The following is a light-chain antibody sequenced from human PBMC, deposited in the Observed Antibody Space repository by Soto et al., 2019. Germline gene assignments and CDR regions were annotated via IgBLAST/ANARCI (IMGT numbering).Light chain of an antibody. CDR3: QQYNSYSWT. V-gene: IGKV1-5*01. CDR1: QSISSW. CDR2: DAS. J-gene: IGKJ1*01. Sequence: DIQMTQSPSTLSASVGDRVTITCRASQSISSWLAWYQQKPGKAPKLLIYDASSLESGVPSRFSGSGSGTEFTLTISSLQPDDFGTYDCQQYNSYSWTFGQGTKVEIK.